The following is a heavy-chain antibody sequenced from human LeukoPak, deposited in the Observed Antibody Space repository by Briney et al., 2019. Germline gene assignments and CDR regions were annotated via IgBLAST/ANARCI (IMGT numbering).Heavy chain of an antibody. CDR2: ISGSGGST. J-gene: IGHJ4*02. Sequence: GGSLRLSCAASGFTFSSYAMSWVRQAPGKGLEWVSAISGSGGSTYYADSVKGRFTISRDNSKNTLYLQMNSLRAEDTAVYYCAIAGYCSSTSCHPGHFDYWGQGTLVTVSS. V-gene: IGHV3-23*01. CDR3: AIAGYCSSTSCHPGHFDY. D-gene: IGHD2-2*03. CDR1: GFTFSSYA.